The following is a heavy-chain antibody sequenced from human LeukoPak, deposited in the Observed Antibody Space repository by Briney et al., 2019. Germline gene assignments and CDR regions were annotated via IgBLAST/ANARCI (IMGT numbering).Heavy chain of an antibody. CDR1: GYTFTSYG. V-gene: IGHV1-18*01. CDR3: ARFTSIAARPDLFAFDI. J-gene: IGHJ3*02. D-gene: IGHD6-6*01. CDR2: ISAYNGIT. Sequence: ASVKVSCKASGYTFTSYGISWVRQAPGQGLEWMGWISAYNGITNYAQKLQGRVTMTTDTSTSTAYMELRSLRSDDTAVYYCARFTSIAARPDLFAFDIWGQGTMVTVSS.